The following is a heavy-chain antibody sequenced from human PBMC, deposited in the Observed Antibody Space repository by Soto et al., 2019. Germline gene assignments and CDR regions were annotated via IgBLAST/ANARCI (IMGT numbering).Heavy chain of an antibody. D-gene: IGHD6-13*01. CDR3: AKDISSSWYYYYGMDV. V-gene: IGHV3-43*01. Sequence: GGPLRLSCAASGFTFDDYTMHWVRQAPGKGLEWVSLISWDGGSTYYADSVKGRFTISRDNSKNSLYLQMNSLRTEDTALYYCAKDISSSWYYYYGMDVWGQGTTVTVSS. J-gene: IGHJ6*02. CDR2: ISWDGGST. CDR1: GFTFDDYT.